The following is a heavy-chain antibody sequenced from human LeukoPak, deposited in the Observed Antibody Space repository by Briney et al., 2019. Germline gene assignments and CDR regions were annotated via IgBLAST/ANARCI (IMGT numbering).Heavy chain of an antibody. J-gene: IGHJ4*02. Sequence: GGSLRLSCAASGFTFSSYAMSWVRQAPGKGLEWVSAISGSGRSTYYADSVKGRFTISRDNSKNTLYLQMNSLRAEDTAVYYCARDSYDSSDFYFDYWGQGTLVTVSS. V-gene: IGHV3-23*01. D-gene: IGHD3-22*01. CDR2: ISGSGRST. CDR3: ARDSYDSSDFYFDY. CDR1: GFTFSSYA.